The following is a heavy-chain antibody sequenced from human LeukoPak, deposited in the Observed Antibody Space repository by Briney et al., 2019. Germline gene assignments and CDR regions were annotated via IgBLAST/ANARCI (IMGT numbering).Heavy chain of an antibody. J-gene: IGHJ4*02. V-gene: IGHV1-18*01. CDR3: ARVFLAAAGHGEGDY. Sequence: ASVKLSCKASGYTFTSYGISWVRQAPGQGLEWMEWISAYNGNTNYAQKLQGRVTMTTDTSTSTAYMELRSLRSDDTAVYYCARVFLAAAGHGEGDYWGQGTLVTVSS. D-gene: IGHD6-13*01. CDR2: ISAYNGNT. CDR1: GYTFTSYG.